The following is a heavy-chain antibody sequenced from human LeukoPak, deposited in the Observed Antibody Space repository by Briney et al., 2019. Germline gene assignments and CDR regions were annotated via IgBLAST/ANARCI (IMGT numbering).Heavy chain of an antibody. J-gene: IGHJ6*02. D-gene: IGHD3-10*01. CDR1: GFSFSRHW. CDR3: ARDQDRGGLTYYGMDV. CDR2: IYHSGST. V-gene: IGHV4-4*02. Sequence: GSLRLSCAASGFSFSRHWMSWVRQPPGKGLEWIGEIYHSGSTNYNPSLKSRVTISVDKSKNQFSLKLSSVTAADTAVYYCARDQDRGGLTYYGMDVWGQGTTVTVSS.